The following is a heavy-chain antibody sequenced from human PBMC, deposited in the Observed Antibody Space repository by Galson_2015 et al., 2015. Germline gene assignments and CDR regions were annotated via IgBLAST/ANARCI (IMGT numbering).Heavy chain of an antibody. D-gene: IGHD3-22*01. J-gene: IGHJ4*02. Sequence: LSLTCTVSGGSISSSSYYWGWIRQPPGKGLEWIGSIYYSGSTYYNPSLKSRVTISVDTSKNQFSLKLSSVTAADTAVYYCAREWGSSGYQQPLVDYWGQGTLVTVSS. CDR3: AREWGSSGYQQPLVDY. CDR1: GGSISSSSYY. CDR2: IYYSGST. V-gene: IGHV4-39*07.